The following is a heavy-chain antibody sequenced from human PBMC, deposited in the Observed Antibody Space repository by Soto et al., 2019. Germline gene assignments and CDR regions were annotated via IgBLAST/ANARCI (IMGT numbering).Heavy chain of an antibody. D-gene: IGHD6-19*01. V-gene: IGHV3-7*05. CDR1: GFTFSSYW. Sequence: GGSLRLSCAASGFTFSSYWMSWVRQAPGKGLERVANIKQDGSEKYYVDSVKGRFTISRDNAKNSLYLQMNSLRAEDTAVYYCARAVYYSGWINPRIAFDIWGQGTMVTVSS. J-gene: IGHJ3*02. CDR3: ARAVYYSGWINPRIAFDI. CDR2: IKQDGSEK.